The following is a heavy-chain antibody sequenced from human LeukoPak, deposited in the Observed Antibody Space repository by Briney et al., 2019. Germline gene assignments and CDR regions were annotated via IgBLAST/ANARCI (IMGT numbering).Heavy chain of an antibody. Sequence: PSETLSLTCTVSGGSISSGGYYWSWIRQPPGKGLEWIGYIYHSGSTNYNPSLESRVIISLDMSKSQFSLKLTSVTAADTAVYYCVGGDGAAFDYWGQGTLVTVSS. CDR2: IYHSGST. CDR1: GGSISSGGYY. J-gene: IGHJ4*02. CDR3: VGGDGAAFDY. D-gene: IGHD3-16*01. V-gene: IGHV4-30-2*01.